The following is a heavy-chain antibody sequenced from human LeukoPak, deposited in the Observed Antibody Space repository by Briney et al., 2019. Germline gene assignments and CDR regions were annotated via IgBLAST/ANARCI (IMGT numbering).Heavy chain of an antibody. CDR2: IYYSGST. CDR3: ASRSSIWSGYQDTLYYFDS. D-gene: IGHD3-3*01. V-gene: IGHV4-59*01. Sequence: SETLSLTCTVSGGSISSYYWSWIRQPPGKRLEWIGHIYYSGSTYYNPSLKSRVTISVDTSTSQFSLKLSSVTAADTAVYYCASRSSIWSGYQDTLYYFDSWGQGTLVTVSS. CDR1: GGSISSYY. J-gene: IGHJ4*02.